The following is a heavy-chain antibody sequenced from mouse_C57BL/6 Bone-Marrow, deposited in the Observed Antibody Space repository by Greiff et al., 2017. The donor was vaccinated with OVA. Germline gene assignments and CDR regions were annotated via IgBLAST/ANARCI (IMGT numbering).Heavy chain of an antibody. CDR3: ARRHGYYCYFDY. CDR2: IHPNSGST. J-gene: IGHJ2*01. D-gene: IGHD2-3*01. CDR1: GYTFTSYW. V-gene: IGHV1-64*01. Sequence: QVQLQQPGAELVKPGASVKLSCKASGYTFTSYWMHWVKQRPGQGLEWIGMIHPNSGSTNYNEKFKRKATLTVDKSSLTAYLQLRSLTSDDSAVYYCARRHGYYCYFDYWGQGTTLTVSS.